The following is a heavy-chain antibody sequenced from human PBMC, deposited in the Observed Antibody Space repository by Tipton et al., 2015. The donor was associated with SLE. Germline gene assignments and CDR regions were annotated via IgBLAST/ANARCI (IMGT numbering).Heavy chain of an antibody. J-gene: IGHJ4*02. CDR3: ATDGGYGGHDWGFDY. V-gene: IGHV4-31*03. D-gene: IGHD5-12*01. CDR1: GGSISSGGYF. CDR2: IYDTETT. Sequence: TLSLTCTVSGGSISSGGYFWSWVHQHPGKGLEWIGYIYDTETTYYNPSFQSRVTLSLDTSKNQFSLKLTSVTAADTAVYYCATDGGYGGHDWGFDYWGQGTQLTVSS.